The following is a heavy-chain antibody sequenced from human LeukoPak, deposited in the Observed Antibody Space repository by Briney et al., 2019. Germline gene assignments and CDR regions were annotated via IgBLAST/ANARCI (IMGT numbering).Heavy chain of an antibody. CDR2: INPNSGGT. Sequence: ASVKVSCKASGYTFIGYYMHWVRQAPGQGLEWMGRINPNSGGTNYAQKLQGRVTMTRDTSISTAYMELSRLRSDDTAVYYCARAHQYSSSFYPLLDFDYWGQGTLVTVSS. CDR3: ARAHQYSSSFYPLLDFDY. D-gene: IGHD6-6*01. J-gene: IGHJ4*02. V-gene: IGHV1-2*06. CDR1: GYTFIGYY.